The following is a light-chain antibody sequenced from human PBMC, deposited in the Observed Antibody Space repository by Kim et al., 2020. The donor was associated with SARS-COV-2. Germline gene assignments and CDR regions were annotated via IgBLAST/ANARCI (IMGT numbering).Light chain of an antibody. CDR3: QSADSSDTFWV. Sequence: PGRPARITCSGDALPKQYAYWFQQKPGQAPVVVIYEDTERPTGIPERFSGSTSGTTVTLTISGVQAEDEADYYCQSADSSDTFWVFGGGTQLTVL. CDR1: ALPKQY. V-gene: IGLV3-25*03. CDR2: EDT. J-gene: IGLJ3*02.